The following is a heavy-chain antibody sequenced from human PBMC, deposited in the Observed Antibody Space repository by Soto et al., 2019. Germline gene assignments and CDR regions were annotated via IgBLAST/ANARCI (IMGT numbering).Heavy chain of an antibody. J-gene: IGHJ4*02. CDR1: GGSISSYY. CDR2: IYYSGST. Sequence: SETLSLTCTVSGGSISSYYWSWIRQPPGKGLEWIGYIYYSGSTNYNPSLKSRFTISVDKSKNQFSLKLSSVTAADTAVYYCARLGSNGGFAYGGRGPLVTVSS. CDR3: ARLGSNGGFAY. D-gene: IGHD7-27*01. V-gene: IGHV4-59*12.